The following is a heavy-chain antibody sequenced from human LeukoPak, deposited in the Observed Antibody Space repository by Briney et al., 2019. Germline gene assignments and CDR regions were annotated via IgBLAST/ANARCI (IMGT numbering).Heavy chain of an antibody. CDR3: ARLKFYDSTGYSPGYYMDV. CDR1: GGAIIIYY. Sequence: SETLSLTCSVSGGAIIIYYWSWIRQPAGKGPEWIGRIYPTGNTDYNPSLKTRVTMSTDLSKKQFSLRLRSVTAADTAVYYCARLKFYDSTGYSPGYYMDVWGKGTAVTVSS. J-gene: IGHJ6*03. V-gene: IGHV4-4*07. D-gene: IGHD3-22*01. CDR2: IYPTGNT.